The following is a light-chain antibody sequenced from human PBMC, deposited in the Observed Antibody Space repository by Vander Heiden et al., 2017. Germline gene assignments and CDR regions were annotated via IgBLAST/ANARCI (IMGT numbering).Light chain of an antibody. J-gene: IGKJ4*01. CDR2: AAS. Sequence: DIQMTQSPSSLSASVGDRVTITCRASQSISSYLNWYQQKPGKAPKLLIYAASSLQSGVPSRFSGSGSGTDFTLTISRLQPEDFATYYCQQADSTSGLTFGGGTKVEIK. CDR1: QSISSY. V-gene: IGKV1-39*01. CDR3: QQADSTSGLT.